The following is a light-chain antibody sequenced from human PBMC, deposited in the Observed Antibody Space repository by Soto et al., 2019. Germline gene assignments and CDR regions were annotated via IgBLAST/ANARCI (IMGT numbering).Light chain of an antibody. CDR2: DAS. CDR3: QQRSNWPGIT. Sequence: EIVLTQSPATLSLSPGERATLSGRSSQSVSSYLAWYQQKPGQAPRLLIFDASNRATGIPARFSGSGSGPDFTLTISSLEPEDFAVYYCQQRSNWPGITFGQGTRLEIK. CDR1: QSVSSY. J-gene: IGKJ5*01. V-gene: IGKV3-11*01.